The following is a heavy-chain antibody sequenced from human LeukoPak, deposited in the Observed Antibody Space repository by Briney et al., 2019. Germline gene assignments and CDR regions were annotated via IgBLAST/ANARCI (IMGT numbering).Heavy chain of an antibody. CDR2: MNPNSGNT. CDR1: GYTFTSYD. CDR3: ARGTGRRNYYYMDV. V-gene: IGHV1-8*02. Sequence: ASVKVSCKASGYTFTSYDINWVRQATGQGLEWMGWMNPNSGNTGYAQKFQGRVTMTRNTSISTAYMELSSLRSEDTAVYYCARGTGRRNYYYMDVWSKGTTVTISS. D-gene: IGHD1-26*01. J-gene: IGHJ6*03.